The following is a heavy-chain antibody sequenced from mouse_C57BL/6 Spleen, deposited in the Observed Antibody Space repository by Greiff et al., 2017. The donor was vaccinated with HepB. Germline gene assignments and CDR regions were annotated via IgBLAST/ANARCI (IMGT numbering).Heavy chain of an antibody. D-gene: IGHD4-1*01. V-gene: IGHV1-82*01. CDR1: GYAFSSSW. Sequence: QVQLKESGPELVKPGASVKISCKASGYAFSSSWMNWVKQRPGKGLEWIGRIYPGDGDTNYNGKFKGKATLTADKSSSTAYMQLSSLTSEDSAVYFCARSPGTGGYYAMDYWGQGTSVTVSS. J-gene: IGHJ4*01. CDR3: ARSPGTGGYYAMDY. CDR2: IYPGDGDT.